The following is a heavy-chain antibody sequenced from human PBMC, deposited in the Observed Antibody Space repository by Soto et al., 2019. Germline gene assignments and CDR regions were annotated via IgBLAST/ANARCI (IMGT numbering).Heavy chain of an antibody. D-gene: IGHD6-19*01. CDR3: ARAAGPLLFAY. V-gene: IGHV1-3*01. CDR1: GYTFTSYA. J-gene: IGHJ4*02. Sequence: ASVKVSCKASGYTFTSYAMHWVRQAPGQRLEWMGWINAGNGNTKYSQKFQGRVTITRDTSASTAYMELSSLRSEDTAVYYCARAAGPLLFAYWGQGTLVNDPS. CDR2: INAGNGNT.